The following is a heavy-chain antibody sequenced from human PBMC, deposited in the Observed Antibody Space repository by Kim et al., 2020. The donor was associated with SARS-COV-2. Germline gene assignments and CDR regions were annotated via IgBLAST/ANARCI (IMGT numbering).Heavy chain of an antibody. D-gene: IGHD3-10*01. J-gene: IGHJ6*02. CDR1: GGSFSGYY. CDR2: INHSGST. V-gene: IGHV4-34*01. CDR3: ARVRPKYYYGSGSYYNFLGGNYGMDV. Sequence: SETLSLTCAVYGGSFSGYYWSWIRQPPGKGLEWIGEINHSGSTNYNPSLKSRVTISVDTSKNQFSLKLSSVTAADTAVYYCARVRPKYYYGSGSYYNFLGGNYGMDVGGQGTTVTVSS.